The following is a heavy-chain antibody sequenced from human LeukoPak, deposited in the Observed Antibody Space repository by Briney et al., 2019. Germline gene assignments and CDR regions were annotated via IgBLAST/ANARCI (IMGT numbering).Heavy chain of an antibody. Sequence: SETLSLTCTVSGGSISSYYWSWIRQPPGKGLEWIGYIYTKGSTNYNPSLKSRVTISVDTSKNQFSLKLSSVTAADTAVYYCARPIHDYSSSWFGAFDIWGQGTMVTVSS. V-gene: IGHV4-4*09. CDR3: ARPIHDYSSSWFGAFDI. J-gene: IGHJ3*02. CDR2: IYTKGST. CDR1: GGSISSYY. D-gene: IGHD6-13*01.